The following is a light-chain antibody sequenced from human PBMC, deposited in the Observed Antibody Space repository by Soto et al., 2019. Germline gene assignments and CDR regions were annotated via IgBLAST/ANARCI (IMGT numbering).Light chain of an antibody. V-gene: IGKV1-5*01. Sequence: DIQMTQSPSTLSASVGDTVTITCRASQSISTWLAWYQHKPGRAPKLLIYDASSLESDVPSRFSGRRSGTEFTLTISSLQPDDFATYYCQQYNTFSFGQGTKVEIK. J-gene: IGKJ1*01. CDR2: DAS. CDR1: QSISTW. CDR3: QQYNTFS.